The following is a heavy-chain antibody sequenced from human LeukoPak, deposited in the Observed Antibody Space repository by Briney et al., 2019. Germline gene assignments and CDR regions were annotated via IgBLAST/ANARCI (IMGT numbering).Heavy chain of an antibody. J-gene: IGHJ4*02. CDR1: GGSFSGYY. D-gene: IGHD3-22*01. CDR2: INHSGST. CDR3: ASSDYDEAY. Sequence: SETLSLTCAVYGGSFSGYYWSWIRQPPGKGLEWIGEINHSGSTNYNPSLKSRVTISVDTSKNQFSLRLTSVTAADTAVYYCASSDYDEAYWGQGTLVTVSS. V-gene: IGHV4-34*01.